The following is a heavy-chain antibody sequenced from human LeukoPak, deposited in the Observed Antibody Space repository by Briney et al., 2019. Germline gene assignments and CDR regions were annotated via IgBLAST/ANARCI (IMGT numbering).Heavy chain of an antibody. CDR3: AKVYPGVLRYFDWVGYYFDY. J-gene: IGHJ4*02. CDR1: GFTVSSYS. CDR2: IYSDGNS. D-gene: IGHD3-9*01. V-gene: IGHV3-53*01. Sequence: GGSLRLSCAASGFTVSSYSMSWVRQAPGKGLGWGSVIYSDGNSYYAESVKGRFTISRDNSKNTLYLQMNSLRAEDTAVYYCAKVYPGVLRYFDWVGYYFDYWGQGTLVTVSS.